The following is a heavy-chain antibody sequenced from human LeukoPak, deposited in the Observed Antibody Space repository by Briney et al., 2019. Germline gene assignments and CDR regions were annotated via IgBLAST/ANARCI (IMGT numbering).Heavy chain of an antibody. J-gene: IGHJ4*02. V-gene: IGHV3-21*01. CDR1: GFTFSSYS. D-gene: IGHD3-22*01. CDR3: ARGKWGYYYDSSGYYYGFDY. Sequence: GGSLRLSCAASGFTFSSYSMNWVRQAPGKGLEWVSSISSSSSYIYYADSVKGRFTISRDNAKNSLYLQMNSLRAEDTAVYYCARGKWGYYYDSSGYYYGFDYWGQGTLVTVSP. CDR2: ISSSSSYI.